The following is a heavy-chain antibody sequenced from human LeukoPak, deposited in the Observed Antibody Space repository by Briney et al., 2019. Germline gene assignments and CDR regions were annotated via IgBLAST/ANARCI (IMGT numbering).Heavy chain of an antibody. CDR2: ISGSGGST. D-gene: IGHD3-22*01. CDR3: AKPQSSGHTTDY. J-gene: IGHJ4*02. Sequence: GGSLRLSCAASGFTFSSYAMSRVRQAPGKGLEWVSAISGSGGSTYYADSVKGRFTISRDNSKNTLYLQMNSLRAEDTAVYYCAKPQSSGHTTDYWGQGTLVTVSS. CDR1: GFTFSSYA. V-gene: IGHV3-23*01.